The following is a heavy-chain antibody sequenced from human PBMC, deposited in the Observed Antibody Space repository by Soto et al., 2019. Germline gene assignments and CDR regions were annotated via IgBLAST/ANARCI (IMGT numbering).Heavy chain of an antibody. CDR2: IYYSGST. D-gene: IGHD6-6*01. V-gene: IGHV4-39*07. Sequence: PSETLSLTCTVSGGSISSSSYYWGWIRQPPGKGLEWIGSIYYSGSTYYNPSLKSRVTISADKSISTAYLQWSSLKASDTAMYYCARYFGGYRVAARPTLTNWFDPWGQGTLVTVSS. J-gene: IGHJ5*02. CDR1: GGSISSSSYY. CDR3: ARYFGGYRVAARPTLTNWFDP.